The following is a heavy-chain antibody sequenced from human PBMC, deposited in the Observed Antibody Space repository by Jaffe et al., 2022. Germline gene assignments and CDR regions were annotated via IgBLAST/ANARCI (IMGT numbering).Heavy chain of an antibody. D-gene: IGHD6-19*01. CDR1: GFTFSNAW. V-gene: IGHV3-15*01. J-gene: IGHJ3*02. CDR3: TTDDAAPWLVRSFDI. CDR2: IKSKTDGGTT. Sequence: EVQLVESGGGLVKPGGSLRLSCAASGFTFSNAWMSWVRQAPGKGLEWVGRIKSKTDGGTTDYAAPVKGRFTISRDDSKNTLYLQMNSLKTEDTAVYYCTTDDAAPWLVRSFDIWGQGTMVTVSS.